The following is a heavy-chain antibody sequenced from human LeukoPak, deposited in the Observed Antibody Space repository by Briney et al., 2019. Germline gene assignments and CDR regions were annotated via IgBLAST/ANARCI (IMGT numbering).Heavy chain of an antibody. V-gene: IGHV3-7*03. J-gene: IGHJ1*01. Sequence: GSLRLSCAASGFTFSNHWMNWVRQAPGKGLEWVANIKEDGSQKKYVDSVKGRFTISRDNAKNTLYLQMNSLRAEDTAVYYCAKGAHCYGSGSFRYFQHWGQGTLVTVSS. CDR2: IKEDGSQK. CDR1: GFTFSNHW. CDR3: AKGAHCYGSGSFRYFQH. D-gene: IGHD3-10*01.